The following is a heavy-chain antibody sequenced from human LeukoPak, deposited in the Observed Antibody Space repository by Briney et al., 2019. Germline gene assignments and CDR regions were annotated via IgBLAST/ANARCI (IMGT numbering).Heavy chain of an antibody. CDR1: GFTFSNYW. V-gene: IGHV3-7*01. J-gene: IGHJ6*03. D-gene: IGHD2-2*01. CDR2: IKQDGSEK. Sequence: GGSLRLSCAASGFTFSNYWMSWVRQAPGKGLEWVANIKQDGSEKYYVDSVKGRFTISRDIAKNSLYLQMNSLRAEDTAVYYCVRESRRYQLPGLNDYYYMDVWGKGTTVTVSS. CDR3: VRESRRYQLPGLNDYYYMDV.